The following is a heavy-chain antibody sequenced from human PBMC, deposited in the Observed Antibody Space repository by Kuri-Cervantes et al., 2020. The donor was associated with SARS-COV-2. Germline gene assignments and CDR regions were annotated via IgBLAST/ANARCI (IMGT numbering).Heavy chain of an antibody. Sequence: GGSLRLSCAASGFTFSSYSMNWVRQAPGKGLEWVSYISSSSSTIYYADSVKGRFTISRDNAKNSLYLQMNSLRAEDTAVYYCAKPQRITIFGGVIMVDAFDIWGQGTMVTVSS. CDR2: ISSSSSTI. CDR1: GFTFSSYS. V-gene: IGHV3-48*01. J-gene: IGHJ3*02. CDR3: AKPQRITIFGGVIMVDAFDI. D-gene: IGHD3-3*01.